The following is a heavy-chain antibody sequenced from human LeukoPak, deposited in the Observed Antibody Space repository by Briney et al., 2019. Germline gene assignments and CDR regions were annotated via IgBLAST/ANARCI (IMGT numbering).Heavy chain of an antibody. CDR1: GYSISSGSY. D-gene: IGHD5-24*01. J-gene: IGHJ2*01. Sequence: SETLSLTCSVSGYSISSGSYWGWIRQPPGKGLEWIGSIHYSGNTYYNPSLKSRVTISVDTSKNQFSLKLSSITAADTAVYYCAGGGYKTNWYFDLWGRGTLVTVSS. CDR2: IHYSGNT. CDR3: AGGGYKTNWYFDL. V-gene: IGHV4-38-2*02.